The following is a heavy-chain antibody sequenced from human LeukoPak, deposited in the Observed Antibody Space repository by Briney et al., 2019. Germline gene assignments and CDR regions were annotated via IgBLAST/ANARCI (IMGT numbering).Heavy chain of an antibody. J-gene: IGHJ4*02. CDR2: IGRSGTTM. V-gene: IGHV3-48*03. Sequence: GGSLRLSCAASGFTFSGYEMTWVRQVPGKGLEWVSYIGRSGTTMFYADSVKGRFPISRDDAKNSLYLQMNSLRAEDTAVYYCARKDPTPLSHFDYWGQGTLVTVSS. CDR1: GFTFSGYE. CDR3: ARKDPTPLSHFDY. D-gene: IGHD2-15*01.